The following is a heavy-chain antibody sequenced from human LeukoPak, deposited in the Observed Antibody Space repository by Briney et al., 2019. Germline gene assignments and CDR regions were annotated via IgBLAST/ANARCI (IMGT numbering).Heavy chain of an antibody. V-gene: IGHV4-34*01. Sequence: PSETLSLTCAVHGGSFSGYYWSWIRQPPGKGLEWIGEINHSGSTNYNPSLKSRVTISVDTSKNQFSLKLSSVTAADTAVYYCARGAYGSGSYSALYYYYMDVRGKGTTVTVSS. CDR2: INHSGST. J-gene: IGHJ6*03. D-gene: IGHD3-10*01. CDR1: GGSFSGYY. CDR3: ARGAYGSGSYSALYYYYMDV.